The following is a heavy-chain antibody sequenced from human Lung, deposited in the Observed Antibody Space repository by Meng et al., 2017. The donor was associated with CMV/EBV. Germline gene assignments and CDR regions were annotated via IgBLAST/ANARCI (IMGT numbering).Heavy chain of an antibody. Sequence: ESXKISXAASGFTFSSYWMHWVRQAPGKGLVWVSRINSDGSSTRYADSVKGRFTISRDNAKNTLYLQMNSLRAEDTAVYYCARDNVDTSMAPFDLWGHGXLVTVSS. V-gene: IGHV3-74*01. CDR1: GFTFSSYW. CDR3: ARDNVDTSMAPFDL. D-gene: IGHD5-18*01. J-gene: IGHJ2*01. CDR2: INSDGSST.